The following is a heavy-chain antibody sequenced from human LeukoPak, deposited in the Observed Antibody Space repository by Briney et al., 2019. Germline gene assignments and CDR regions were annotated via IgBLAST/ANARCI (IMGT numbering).Heavy chain of an antibody. CDR2: ISSSSSYI. J-gene: IGHJ5*02. D-gene: IGHD2-2*01. V-gene: IGHV3-21*01. CDR1: GFTSSSYS. Sequence: GSLRLSCAASGFTSSSYSMNWVRQAPGKGLEWVSSISSSSSYIYYAASVKGRFTISRDNAKNSLYLQMNSLRAEDTAVYYCARGDSSAAMPRNPWGQGTLVTVSS. CDR3: ARGDSSAAMPRNP.